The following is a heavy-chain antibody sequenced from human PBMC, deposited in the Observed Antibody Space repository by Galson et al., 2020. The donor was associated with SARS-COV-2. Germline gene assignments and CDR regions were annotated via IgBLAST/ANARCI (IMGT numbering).Heavy chain of an antibody. CDR2: IYYSGST. CDR1: GGSISSSSYY. CDR3: ARTTIFGVVDRFDY. D-gene: IGHD3-3*01. Sequence: SATLSLTCTVSGGSISSSSYYWGWIRQPPGKGLEWIGSIYYSGSTYYNPSLKSRVTISVDTSKNQFSLKLSSVTAADTAVYYCARTTIFGVVDRFDYWGQGTLVTVSS. V-gene: IGHV4-39*01. J-gene: IGHJ4*02.